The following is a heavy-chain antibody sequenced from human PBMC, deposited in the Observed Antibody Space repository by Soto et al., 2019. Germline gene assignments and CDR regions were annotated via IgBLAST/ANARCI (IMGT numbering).Heavy chain of an antibody. Sequence: SSETLSLTCTVSGDSISIRSHYWAWIRQPPGKGLEWIANIYYSGSTYYNPSLKSRLTISLDTSKNQFSLSLSSVTAADTAVYYCARITILGVLTYYMDVWGKGTTVTVSS. J-gene: IGHJ6*03. CDR3: ARITILGVLTYYMDV. D-gene: IGHD3-3*01. CDR2: IYYSGST. V-gene: IGHV4-39*01. CDR1: GDSISIRSHY.